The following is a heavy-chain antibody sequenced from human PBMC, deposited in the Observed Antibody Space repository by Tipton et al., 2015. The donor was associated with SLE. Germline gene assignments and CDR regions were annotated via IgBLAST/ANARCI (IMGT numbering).Heavy chain of an antibody. V-gene: IGHV4-61*09. Sequence: TLSLTCTVSGGSISSGCYYWSWIRQPAGKGLEWVGHIYTSGSTNHNPSLKSRVTIAIDTSKNQFSLKLSSVTAADTAVYYCARGERLWELVHWGQGTLVTVSS. CDR1: GGSISSGCYY. CDR2: IYTSGST. J-gene: IGHJ5*02. CDR3: ARGERLWELVH. D-gene: IGHD1-26*01.